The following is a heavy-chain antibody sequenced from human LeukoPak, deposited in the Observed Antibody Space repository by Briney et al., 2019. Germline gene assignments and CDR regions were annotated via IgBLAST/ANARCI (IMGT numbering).Heavy chain of an antibody. J-gene: IGHJ4*02. CDR2: IYYGGST. CDR1: GGSISSGAYS. Sequence: SETLSLTCAVSGGSISSGAYSWNWIRQPPGKGLEWIGYIYYGGSTNYNPSLKSRVTISVDRSKNQFSLKLHSVTAADTAVYYCARESHYDSSGYNYFDYWSQGTLVTVSS. CDR3: ARESHYDSSGYNYFDY. D-gene: IGHD3-22*01. V-gene: IGHV4-30-2*01.